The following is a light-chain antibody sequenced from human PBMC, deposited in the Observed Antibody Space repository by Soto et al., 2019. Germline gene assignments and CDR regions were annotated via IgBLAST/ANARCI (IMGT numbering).Light chain of an antibody. Sequence: DIQMTQSPSSLSASVGDRVTITCRASQSISSYLHWYQQKPGKAPQLLIYAASSLQSGVPSKFSGSGSGTDFTLTISSLQPEYFATYYCQQSYSTPWTCGQGTKVEI. CDR2: AAS. V-gene: IGKV1-39*01. CDR1: QSISSY. J-gene: IGKJ1*01. CDR3: QQSYSTPWT.